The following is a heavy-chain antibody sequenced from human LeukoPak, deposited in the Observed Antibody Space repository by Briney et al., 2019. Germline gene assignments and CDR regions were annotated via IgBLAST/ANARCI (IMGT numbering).Heavy chain of an antibody. V-gene: IGHV4-59*01. CDR1: GGSISSYY. CDR3: ARDRDYDSSGMVYYGVDV. D-gene: IGHD3-22*01. CDR2: IYYSGST. Sequence: ETLSLTCTVSGGSISSYYWSWIRQPPGKGLEWIGYIYYSGSTNYNPSLRSRVTISIDTSKNQFSLKLSSVTAADTAVYYCARDRDYDSSGMVYYGVDVWGQGTTVAVSS. J-gene: IGHJ6*02.